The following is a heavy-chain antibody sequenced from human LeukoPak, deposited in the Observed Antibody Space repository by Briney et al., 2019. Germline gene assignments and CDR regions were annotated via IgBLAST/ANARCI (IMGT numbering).Heavy chain of an antibody. V-gene: IGHV3-21*01. Sequence: GGSLRLSCAASGFDFSTYAINWVRQAPGKGLEWVSSISTMSNYIFYGDSVKGRFTISRNNAKNSVYLQMNSLRPEDTAVYYCSRDRLGGLDLWGQGTLVTVSS. CDR3: SRDRLGGLDL. J-gene: IGHJ5*02. CDR2: ISTMSNYI. D-gene: IGHD5-12*01. CDR1: GFDFSTYA.